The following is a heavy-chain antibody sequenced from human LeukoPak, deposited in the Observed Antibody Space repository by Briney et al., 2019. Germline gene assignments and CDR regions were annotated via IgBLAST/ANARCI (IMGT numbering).Heavy chain of an antibody. CDR3: ARGVYCSSTSCRYPPKYYYYMDV. V-gene: IGHV1-8*01. CDR1: GYTFTSYD. J-gene: IGHJ6*03. D-gene: IGHD2-2*01. Sequence: ASVKVSCKASGYTFTSYDINGVRQATGQGLEWMGWMNPNSGNTGYAQKFQGRVTMTRNTSISTAYMELSSLRSEDTAVYYCARGVYCSSTSCRYPPKYYYYMDVWGKGTTVTVSS. CDR2: MNPNSGNT.